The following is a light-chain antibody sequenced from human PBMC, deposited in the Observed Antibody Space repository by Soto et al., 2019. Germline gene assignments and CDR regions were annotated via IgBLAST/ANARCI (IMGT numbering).Light chain of an antibody. V-gene: IGLV2-14*01. CDR1: SSDVGGYDY. J-gene: IGLJ1*01. Sequence: QSVLTQPASVSGSPGQSITISCTGTSSDVGGYDYVSWYQLQPGKTPKLMVFEVSNRPSGVSYRFSGYKSDNTASLTISGLQAQDEADYFCSSYSIRTAYLFGTGTKV. CDR3: SSYSIRTAYL. CDR2: EVS.